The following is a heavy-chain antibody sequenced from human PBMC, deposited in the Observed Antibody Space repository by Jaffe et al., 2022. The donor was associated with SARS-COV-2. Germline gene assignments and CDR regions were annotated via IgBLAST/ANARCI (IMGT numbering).Heavy chain of an antibody. Sequence: EVQLVESGGGLVQPGGSLRLSCAASGFTFSSYAMSWVRQAPGKGLEWVSVTSNSGAFTYYADSVKGRFAISRDNSKNTLYLQMNSLRAEDTAVYYCVKSVSSWGETRFDYWGQGTLVTVSS. D-gene: IGHD6-13*01. CDR3: VKSVSSWGETRFDY. J-gene: IGHJ4*02. CDR1: GFTFSSYA. CDR2: TSNSGAFT. V-gene: IGHV3-23*04.